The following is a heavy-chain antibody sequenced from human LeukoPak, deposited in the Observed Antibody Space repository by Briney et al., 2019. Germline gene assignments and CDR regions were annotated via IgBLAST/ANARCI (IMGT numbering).Heavy chain of an antibody. Sequence: GGSLRLSCAASGFTFSSYWMSWVRQAPGKGLEWVANIKQDGSEKYYVDSVKGRFTISRDNAKNSLYLQINSLRAEDTAVYYCARGSRLGVVGRDAFDIWGQGTMVTVSS. CDR3: ARGSRLGVVGRDAFDI. CDR1: GFTFSSYW. CDR2: IKQDGSEK. D-gene: IGHD3-3*01. J-gene: IGHJ3*02. V-gene: IGHV3-7*01.